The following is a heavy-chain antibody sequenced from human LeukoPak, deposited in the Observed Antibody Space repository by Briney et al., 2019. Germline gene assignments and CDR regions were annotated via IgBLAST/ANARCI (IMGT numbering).Heavy chain of an antibody. CDR3: ARQGNSYCSGGSCYDPNWFDS. CDR1: GGSISSSGYY. CDR2: MYYSGST. J-gene: IGHJ5*01. D-gene: IGHD2-15*01. Sequence: SETLSLTCTASGGSISSSGYYWGWIRQPPGKGLEWIGSMYYSGSTYYNPSLKSRVTISVDTSKNQFSLKLSSVTAADTALYYCARQGNSYCSGGSCYDPNWFDSWGQGTLVTVSS. V-gene: IGHV4-39*01.